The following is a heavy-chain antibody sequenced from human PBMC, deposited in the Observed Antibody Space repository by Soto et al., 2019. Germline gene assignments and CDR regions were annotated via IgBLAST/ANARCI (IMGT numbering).Heavy chain of an antibody. Sequence: DVQLVESGGGLVQHGRSLRLSCVASGFIADDYAMHWVRQAPGKGLEGVSGISSNSATKNYADSVKGRFTISRDNAKTSLFLQMISLRPEDTAYYYCVKDIKRSGMTTIHYFDFWGQGTLVTVSS. CDR2: ISSNSATK. J-gene: IGHJ4*02. CDR3: VKDIKRSGMTTIHYFDF. D-gene: IGHD2-21*02. CDR1: GFIADDYA. V-gene: IGHV3-9*02.